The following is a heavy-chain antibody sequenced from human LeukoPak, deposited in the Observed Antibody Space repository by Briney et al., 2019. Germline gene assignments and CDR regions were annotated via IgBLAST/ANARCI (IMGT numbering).Heavy chain of an antibody. V-gene: IGHV3-23*01. J-gene: IGHJ3*02. Sequence: PGGSLRLSCVGSGFTFRSHAMSWVRQAPEKGLEFVSGIYENGGTTYYADSVKGRFSISRDNSKNTLYLQMDSLRGEDTAVYYCANPFAPWDAFDIWGQGTMVTVSS. CDR1: GFTFRSHA. CDR3: ANPFAPWDAFDI. CDR2: IYENGGTT.